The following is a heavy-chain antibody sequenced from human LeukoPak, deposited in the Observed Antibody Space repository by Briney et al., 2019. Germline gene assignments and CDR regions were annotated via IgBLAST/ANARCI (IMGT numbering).Heavy chain of an antibody. CDR3: ATCPITADGAVDY. Sequence: SETLSLTCTVSGGSISSGAYYWSWIRQLPGKGLEWIGYIYYSGSAYYNPSLKSRVTISVDTSKNQFSLKLSSVSAADTAVFYCATCPITADGAVDYWGQGIRVTVSS. CDR1: GGSISSGAYY. CDR2: IYYSGSA. D-gene: IGHD6-13*01. V-gene: IGHV4-31*03. J-gene: IGHJ4*02.